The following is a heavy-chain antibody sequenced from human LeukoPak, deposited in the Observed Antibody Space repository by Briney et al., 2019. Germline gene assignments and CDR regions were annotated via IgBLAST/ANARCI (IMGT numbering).Heavy chain of an antibody. D-gene: IGHD3-22*01. CDR2: ISSSSSYI. CDR3: ATFSTFYDSSGYNIDY. Sequence: GGSLRLSCAASGFTFSSYSMNWVRQAPGKGLEWVSSISSSSSYIYYADSVKGRFTISRDNAKNSLYLKMNSLRAEDTAVYYCATFSTFYDSSGYNIDYWGQGTLVTVSS. J-gene: IGHJ4*02. CDR1: GFTFSSYS. V-gene: IGHV3-21*04.